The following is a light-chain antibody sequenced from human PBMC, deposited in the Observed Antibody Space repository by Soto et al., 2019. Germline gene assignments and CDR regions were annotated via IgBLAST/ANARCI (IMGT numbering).Light chain of an antibody. Sequence: QSVLTQPPSASGSPGQSVTITCSGTSSDVGDENYVSWYQQHPGKVPKLILYEVSKRPSGVPDRFSGSRSGNTASLTVSGLQAEDEADYSCSSFAVSPVVFGGGTKLTVL. CDR3: SSFAVSPVV. CDR1: SSDVGDENY. J-gene: IGLJ2*01. CDR2: EVS. V-gene: IGLV2-8*01.